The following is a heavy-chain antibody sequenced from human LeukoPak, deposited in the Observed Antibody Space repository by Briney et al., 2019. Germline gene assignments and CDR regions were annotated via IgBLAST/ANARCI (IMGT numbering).Heavy chain of an antibody. Sequence: GGSLRLSCAASGFPFSSYAMSWVRQAPGKGLEWVPVIAGSDGFTQYADSVKGRFTISRDNSKNTVYLQMNRLRVEDTALYYCVRSLDYWGQGTLVTVSS. J-gene: IGHJ4*02. CDR2: IAGSDGFT. CDR1: GFPFSSYA. V-gene: IGHV3-23*01. CDR3: VRSLDY.